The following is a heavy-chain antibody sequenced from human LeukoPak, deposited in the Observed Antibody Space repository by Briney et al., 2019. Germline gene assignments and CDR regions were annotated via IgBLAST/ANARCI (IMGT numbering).Heavy chain of an antibody. CDR1: GGSISSSSYF. CDR2: IYYSGST. D-gene: IGHD4/OR15-4a*01. CDR3: ARLANSDFWFDP. J-gene: IGHJ5*02. V-gene: IGHV4-39*01. Sequence: SETLSLTCTVSGGSISSSSYFWGWLRQPPGKGLEWIGSIYYSGSTYYNPSLKSRVTISVDTSKNQFSLKLSSVTAADTAVYYCARLANSDFWFDPWGQGTLVTVSS.